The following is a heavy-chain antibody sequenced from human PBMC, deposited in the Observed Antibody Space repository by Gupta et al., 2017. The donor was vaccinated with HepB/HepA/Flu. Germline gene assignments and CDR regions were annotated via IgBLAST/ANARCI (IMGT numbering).Heavy chain of an antibody. CDR3: ARGSARPDY. D-gene: IGHD1-26*01. J-gene: IGHJ4*02. Sequence: QVQLQESGPGLVKPSETLSLTCTVSGGSINTYYWSWIRQPPGKGLEWIGYIYFSGSTNYNPSLQSRVTISVDTSKNQFSLKLSSVTAADTAVYYCARGSARPDYWGQGTLVTVSS. CDR1: GGSINTYY. CDR2: IYFSGST. V-gene: IGHV4-59*01.